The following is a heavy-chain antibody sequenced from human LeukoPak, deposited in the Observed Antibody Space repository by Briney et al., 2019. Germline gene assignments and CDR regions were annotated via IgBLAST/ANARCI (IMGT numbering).Heavy chain of an antibody. Sequence: SETLSLTCAVYGGSFSGYYWSWIRQPPGKGLEWIGEINHSGSTNYNPSLKSRVTISVDTSKNQFSLKLSSVTAADTAVYYCARDGQHCSGGSCYFGYWGQGTLVTVSP. V-gene: IGHV4-34*01. J-gene: IGHJ4*02. CDR3: ARDGQHCSGGSCYFGY. D-gene: IGHD2-15*01. CDR2: INHSGST. CDR1: GGSFSGYY.